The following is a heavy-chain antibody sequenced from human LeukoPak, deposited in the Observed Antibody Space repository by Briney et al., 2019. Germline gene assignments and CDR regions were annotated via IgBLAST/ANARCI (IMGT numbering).Heavy chain of an antibody. D-gene: IGHD4/OR15-4a*01. Sequence: TLSLTCFVSGGSISSGTYFWTWIRQHPGKGLEWIGYIYYSVSTYYNPSLKSRVTISLDTSKNQFSLSLSSVTAADTAVYYCTRVGRAYSPYYYYAMDVWGQGTTVTVSS. V-gene: IGHV4-31*03. CDR1: GGSISSGTYF. CDR3: TRVGRAYSPYYYYAMDV. CDR2: IYYSVST. J-gene: IGHJ6*02.